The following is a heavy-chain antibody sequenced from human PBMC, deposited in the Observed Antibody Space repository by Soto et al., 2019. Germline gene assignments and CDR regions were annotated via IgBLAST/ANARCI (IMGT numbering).Heavy chain of an antibody. V-gene: IGHV3-48*02. CDR1: GFTFNSYS. CDR3: ARPSSGWENLFDP. J-gene: IGHJ5*02. D-gene: IGHD6-19*01. Sequence: EVQLVESGGGLVQPGGSLRLSCAASGFTFNSYSMNWVRQAPGKGLEWVSYISSSSTTKYYTDSVKGRFTISRDNAKNSLYLQMNSLREDDTAVYYCARPSSGWENLFDPWGQGTLVTVSS. CDR2: ISSSSTTK.